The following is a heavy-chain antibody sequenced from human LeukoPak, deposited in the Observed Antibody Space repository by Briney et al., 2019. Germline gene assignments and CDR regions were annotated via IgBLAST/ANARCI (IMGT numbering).Heavy chain of an antibody. V-gene: IGHV3-43D*03. J-gene: IGHJ4*02. CDR1: GFTFDDYA. CDR2: ISWDGGST. CDR3: AKDMFGSGYSTFDY. Sequence: GGSLRLSCAASGFTFDDYAMHWVRQAPGKGLEWVSLISWDGGSTYYADSVKGRFTISRDNSKNPLYLQMNSLRAEDTALYYCAKDMFGSGYSTFDYWGQGTLVTVSS. D-gene: IGHD3-22*01.